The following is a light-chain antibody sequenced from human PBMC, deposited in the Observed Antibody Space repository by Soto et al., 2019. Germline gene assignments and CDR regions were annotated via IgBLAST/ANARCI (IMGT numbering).Light chain of an antibody. V-gene: IGKV3-20*01. J-gene: IGKJ2*01. CDR1: QSVSSNY. CDR3: QQYANSPFT. Sequence: EIVLTQSPGPLPLSPGERATLSCRASQSVSSNYLVWYQQKPGQAPRPLIYGASSRATGIPDRFSGSGSGTDFTLTISRLEPEDFAVYYCQQYANSPFTFGQGTKLEIK. CDR2: GAS.